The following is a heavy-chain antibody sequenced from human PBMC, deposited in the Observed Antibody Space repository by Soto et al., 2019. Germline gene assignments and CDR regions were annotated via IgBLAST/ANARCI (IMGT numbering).Heavy chain of an antibody. D-gene: IGHD3-22*01. V-gene: IGHV3-23*01. CDR3: AKFNYYDSSGYYYYFDY. CDR1: GFTFSSYA. CDR2: ISGSGGST. J-gene: IGHJ4*02. Sequence: GGSLRLSCAASGFTFSSYAMSWVRQAPGKGLEWVSAISGSGGSTYYADSVKGRFTISRDNSKNTLYLQMNSLRAEDTAVYYCAKFNYYDSSGYYYYFDYWGQGTLVTVSS.